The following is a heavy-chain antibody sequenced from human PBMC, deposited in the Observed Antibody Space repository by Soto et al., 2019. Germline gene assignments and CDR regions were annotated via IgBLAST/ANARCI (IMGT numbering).Heavy chain of an antibody. Sequence: SETLSLTCTVSGGSISSSSYYWGWIRQPPGKGLEWIGSIYYSGSTYYNPSLKSRVTISVDTSKNQFSLKLSSVTAADTAVYYCARHGVYSYGYPEPNWFDPWGQGTLVTVSS. J-gene: IGHJ5*02. D-gene: IGHD5-18*01. CDR2: IYYSGST. CDR1: GGSISSSSYY. V-gene: IGHV4-39*01. CDR3: ARHGVYSYGYPEPNWFDP.